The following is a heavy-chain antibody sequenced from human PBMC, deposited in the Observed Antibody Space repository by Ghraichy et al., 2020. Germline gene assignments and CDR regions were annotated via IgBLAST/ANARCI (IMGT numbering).Heavy chain of an antibody. CDR2: IIPIFGTA. D-gene: IGHD4-17*01. Sequence: SVKVSCKASGGTFSSYAISWVRQAPGQGLEWMGGIIPIFGTANYAQKFQGRVTITTDESTSTAYMELSSLRSEDTAVYYCAREFFPGDYGDYVVWFDPWGQGTLVTVSS. J-gene: IGHJ5*02. CDR1: GGTFSSYA. V-gene: IGHV1-69*05. CDR3: AREFFPGDYGDYVVWFDP.